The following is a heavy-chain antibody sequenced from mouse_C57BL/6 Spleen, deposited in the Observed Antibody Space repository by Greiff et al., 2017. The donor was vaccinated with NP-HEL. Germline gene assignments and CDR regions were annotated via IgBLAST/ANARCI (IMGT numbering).Heavy chain of an antibody. J-gene: IGHJ3*01. V-gene: IGHV7-1*01. CDR3: ASSTMVTPFAY. CDR1: GFTFSDFY. D-gene: IGHD2-2*01. Sequence: EVKLVESGGGLVQSGRSLRLSCATSGFTFSDFYMEWVRQAPGKGLEWIAASRNKANDYTTEYSASVKGRFIVSRDTSQSILYLQMNALRAEDTAIYYCASSTMVTPFAYWGQGTLVTVSA. CDR2: SRNKANDYTT.